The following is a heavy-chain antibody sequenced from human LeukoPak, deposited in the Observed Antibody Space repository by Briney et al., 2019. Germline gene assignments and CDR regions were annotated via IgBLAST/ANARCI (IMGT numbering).Heavy chain of an antibody. V-gene: IGHV1-46*01. CDR1: GYTXTSYY. D-gene: IGHD3-22*01. Sequence: ASVKVSCKASGYTXTSYYMHWVRQAPGQGLEWMGIINPSGGSTSYAQKYQGRVTMTRDTSTSTVYMELSSLRSEDTAVYYCARSHYDSSGYRGAFDIWGQGTMVTVSS. CDR3: ARSHYDSSGYRGAFDI. J-gene: IGHJ3*02. CDR2: INPSGGST.